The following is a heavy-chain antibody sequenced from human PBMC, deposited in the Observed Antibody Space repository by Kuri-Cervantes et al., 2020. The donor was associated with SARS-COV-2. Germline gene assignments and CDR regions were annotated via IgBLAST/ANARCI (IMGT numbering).Heavy chain of an antibody. Sequence: GESLKISCSASGFTFSSYWMHWVRQAPGKGLEWVANIKQDGSEKYYVDSVKGRFTISRDNAKNSLYLQMNSLRAEDTAVYYCARARLKTFLNYMDVWGKGTTVTVSS. J-gene: IGHJ6*03. CDR3: ARARLKTFLNYMDV. CDR1: GFTFSSYW. D-gene: IGHD3-3*01. V-gene: IGHV3-7*01. CDR2: IKQDGSEK.